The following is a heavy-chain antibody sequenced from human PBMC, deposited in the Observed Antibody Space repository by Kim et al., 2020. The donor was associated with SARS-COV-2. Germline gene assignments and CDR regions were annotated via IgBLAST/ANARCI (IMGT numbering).Heavy chain of an antibody. CDR1: GFTFSSYS. CDR3: ARDIGSDCGGDCYPYYYYYGMDV. J-gene: IGHJ6*02. CDR2: ISSSSSYI. Sequence: GESLRLSCAASGFTFSSYSMNWVRQAPGKGLEWVSSISSSSSYIYYADSVKGRFTISRDNAKNSLYLQMNSLRAEDTAVYYCARDIGSDCGGDCYPYYYYYGMDVWGQGTTVTVSS. D-gene: IGHD2-21*02. V-gene: IGHV3-21*01.